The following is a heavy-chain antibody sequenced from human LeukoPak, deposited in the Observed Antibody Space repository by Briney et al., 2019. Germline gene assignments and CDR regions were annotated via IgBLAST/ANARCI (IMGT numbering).Heavy chain of an antibody. CDR3: VKVAGISSFDF. CDR2: IYYSGST. CDR1: GGSISSSDYY. J-gene: IGHJ4*02. V-gene: IGHV4-39*01. Sequence: SETLSLTCIVSGGSISSSDYYWGWIRQPPGKGLEWIATIYYSGSTYYNPSLRSRVTISVDTFKNQFSLRLTSVTAADTAVYYCVKVAGISSFDFWGQGVLVIVSS.